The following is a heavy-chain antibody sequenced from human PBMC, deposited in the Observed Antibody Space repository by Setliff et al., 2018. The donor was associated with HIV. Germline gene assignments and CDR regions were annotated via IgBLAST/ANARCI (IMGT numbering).Heavy chain of an antibody. CDR1: GGSISSGNYS. Sequence: SETLSLTCTVSGGSISSGNYSWSWVRQPAGKGLECVGRIYTSGSANYTPSLKSRVTISLDTSKNQFSLKLSSVTAADTAVYYCARGPYCTNGVCYKPARPFDPWGQGTLVTVSS. J-gene: IGHJ5*02. D-gene: IGHD2-8*01. V-gene: IGHV4-61*02. CDR2: IYTSGSA. CDR3: ARGPYCTNGVCYKPARPFDP.